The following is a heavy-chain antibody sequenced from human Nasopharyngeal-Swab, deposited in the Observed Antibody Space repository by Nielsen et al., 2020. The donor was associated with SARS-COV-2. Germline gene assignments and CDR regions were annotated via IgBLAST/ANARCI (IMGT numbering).Heavy chain of an antibody. Sequence: SCAASGFTFSSYGMHWVRQAPGKGLEWVAVISYDGSNKYYGDPVKGRFTISRDNSKNTLYLQMNSLRAEDTAVYYCAKDGGLVGYYYDYWGQGTLVTVSS. J-gene: IGHJ4*02. D-gene: IGHD3-22*01. V-gene: IGHV3-30*18. CDR2: ISYDGSNK. CDR1: GFTFSSYG. CDR3: AKDGGLVGYYYDY.